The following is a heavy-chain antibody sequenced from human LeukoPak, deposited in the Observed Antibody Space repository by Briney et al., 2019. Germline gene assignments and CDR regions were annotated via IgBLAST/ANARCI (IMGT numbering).Heavy chain of an antibody. CDR3: AKDMSSYGSGSSYNPWGPFDS. D-gene: IGHD3-10*01. Sequence: PGGSLRLSCAASGFTFDDYSMHWVRQAPGKGLEWVSGIAWNSGNTGYADSVKGRFTTSRDNAENSLYLQMNSLRAEDTALYYCAKDMSSYGSGSSYNPWGPFDSWGQGTLVTVSS. V-gene: IGHV3-9*01. CDR2: IAWNSGNT. CDR1: GFTFDDYS. J-gene: IGHJ4*02.